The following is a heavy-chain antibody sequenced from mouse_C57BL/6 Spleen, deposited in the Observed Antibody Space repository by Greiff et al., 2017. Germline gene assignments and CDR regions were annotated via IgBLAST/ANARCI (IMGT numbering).Heavy chain of an antibody. V-gene: IGHV5-16*01. CDR2: INYDGSST. J-gene: IGHJ4*01. D-gene: IGHD1-1*01. CDR1: GFTFSDYY. CDR3: ARVGYGSSHYAMDY. Sequence: EVKVVESEGGLVQPGSSMKLSCTASGFTFSDYYMAWVRQVPEKGLEWVANINYDGSSTYYLDSLKSRFIISRDNAKNILYLQMSSLKSEDTATYDCARVGYGSSHYAMDYWGQGTSVTVSS.